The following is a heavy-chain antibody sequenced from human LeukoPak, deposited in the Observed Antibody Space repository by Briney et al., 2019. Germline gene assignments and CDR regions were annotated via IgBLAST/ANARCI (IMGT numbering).Heavy chain of an antibody. CDR2: IFPGDSDT. J-gene: IGHJ4*02. D-gene: IGHD4-23*01. CDR3: ATVYGGNQYFDY. V-gene: IGHV5-51*01. Sequence: GESLKISCKGSGYNFSNYWIVWVRQMPGKGLEWMGIIFPGDSDTRYSPSFQGQVPISADKSISTAYLQWSSLKASDSAMYYCATVYGGNQYFDYWGQGTLVTVSS. CDR1: GYNFSNYW.